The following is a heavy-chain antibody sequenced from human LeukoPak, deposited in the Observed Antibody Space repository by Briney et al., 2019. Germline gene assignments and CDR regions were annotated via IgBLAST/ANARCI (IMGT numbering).Heavy chain of an antibody. CDR1: GGSISSSGYS. CDR3: ARSTTVPNGWFDP. J-gene: IGHJ5*02. D-gene: IGHD4-17*01. CDR2: IYHSGST. Sequence: SETLSLTCAVSGGSISSSGYSWSWIRQPPGKGLEWIGYIYHSGSTYYNPSLKSRVTISVDRSKNQFSLKLSSVTAADTAVYYCARSTTVPNGWFDPWGQGTLVTVSS. V-gene: IGHV4-30-2*01.